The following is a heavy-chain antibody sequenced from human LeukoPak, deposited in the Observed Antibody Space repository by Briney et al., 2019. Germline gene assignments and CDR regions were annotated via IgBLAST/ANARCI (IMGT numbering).Heavy chain of an antibody. V-gene: IGHV4-59*02. Sequence: SETLSLTCTVSGGSVSDYYWSWIRESPGKGLEWIGYIYYTETSYNPSLKSRVTISADTSKNQFSLKLYSVTAADTAVYYCATRKLGNDYWGQGTLVTVSS. D-gene: IGHD7-27*01. CDR1: GGSVSDYY. CDR2: IYYTET. J-gene: IGHJ4*02. CDR3: ATRKLGNDY.